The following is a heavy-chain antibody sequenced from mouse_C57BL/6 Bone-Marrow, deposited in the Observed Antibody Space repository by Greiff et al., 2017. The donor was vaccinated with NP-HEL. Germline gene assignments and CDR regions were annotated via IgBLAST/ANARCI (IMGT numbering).Heavy chain of an antibody. CDR2: IHPNSGST. J-gene: IGHJ3*01. V-gene: IGHV1-64*01. CDR3: ARGIYYYGSSYVAFAY. Sequence: QVQLQQPGAELVKPGASVKLSCKASGYTFTSYWMHWVKQRPGQGLEWIGMIHPNSGSTNYNEKFKSKATLTVDKSSSTAYMQLSILTSEDSAVYYCARGIYYYGSSYVAFAYWGQGTLVTVSA. CDR1: GYTFTSYW. D-gene: IGHD1-1*01.